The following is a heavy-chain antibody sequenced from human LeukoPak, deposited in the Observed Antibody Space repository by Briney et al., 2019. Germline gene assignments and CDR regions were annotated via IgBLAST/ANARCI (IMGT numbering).Heavy chain of an antibody. D-gene: IGHD6-13*01. CDR3: ARDPAANGPGQAYFEY. J-gene: IGHJ4*02. CDR2: LSTSSSYI. CDR1: GFSFTTYN. Sequence: GGSLRLSCPASGFSFTTYNMNWVRQAPGKGLEWVSSLSTSSSYIYYADSVKGRFTITRDTSKNSPYMQMNSLRADDTAVYYCARDPAANGPGQAYFEYWGQGTLGTVSS. V-gene: IGHV3-21*01.